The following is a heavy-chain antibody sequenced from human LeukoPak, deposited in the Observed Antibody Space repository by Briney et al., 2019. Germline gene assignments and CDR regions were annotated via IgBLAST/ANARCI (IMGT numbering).Heavy chain of an antibody. CDR1: GFTFSSYW. Sequence: GGSLRLSCAASGFTFSSYWMSWVRQAPGKGLEWVANIKQDGSEKYYVDSVKGRFTISRDNAKNSLYLQMNSLRAEDTAVYYCARDQTLWFGELLGGDYWGQGTLVTVSS. J-gene: IGHJ4*02. CDR3: ARDQTLWFGELLGGDY. CDR2: IKQDGSEK. D-gene: IGHD3-10*01. V-gene: IGHV3-7*01.